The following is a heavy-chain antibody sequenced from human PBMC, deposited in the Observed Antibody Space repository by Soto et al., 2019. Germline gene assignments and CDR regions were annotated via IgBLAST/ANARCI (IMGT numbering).Heavy chain of an antibody. D-gene: IGHD6-19*01. J-gene: IGHJ5*02. V-gene: IGHV4-39*01. CDR1: GGSINSSSYF. CDR3: ARHYSSGARNWFDP. Sequence: QLQLQESGPGLVKPSETLSLTCSVSGGSINSSSYFWGWVRQPPGKGLEWIGSIYYSGSTYYNPSLRSRFPISVDTSKNPFSLTLSSVTAADTAVFYGARHYSSGARNWFDPWGQGTLVTVSS. CDR2: IYYSGST.